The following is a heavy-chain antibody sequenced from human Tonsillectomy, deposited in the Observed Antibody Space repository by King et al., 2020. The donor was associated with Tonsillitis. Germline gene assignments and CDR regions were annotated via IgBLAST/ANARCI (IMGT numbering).Heavy chain of an antibody. Sequence: VQLVESGGGVVQPGRSLRLSCAASGFTFSSYGMHWVRQAPGKGLEWVSVIWYDGSNKFYADSVKCRFTISRDNSKNTLDLQMNSLRAEDTAVYYCARANFSSDAFDIWGQGTMVTVSS. CDR2: IWYDGSNK. V-gene: IGHV3-33*01. CDR3: ARANFSSDAFDI. CDR1: GFTFSSYG. J-gene: IGHJ3*02. D-gene: IGHD4/OR15-4a*01.